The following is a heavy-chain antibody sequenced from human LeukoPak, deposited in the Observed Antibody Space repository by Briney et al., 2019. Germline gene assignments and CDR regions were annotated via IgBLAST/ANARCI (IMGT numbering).Heavy chain of an antibody. CDR1: GFTFNNHA. D-gene: IGHD5/OR15-5a*01. V-gene: IGHV3-23*01. CDR2: VSNRGDTG. CDR3: AKRSVTYGPFDS. Sequence: GGSLRLSCAASGFTFNNHAMSWVRQTPGKGLEWVSTVSNRGDTGYYIDSVRGRFTVSRDNSKNTLYLQMNSLRAEDTAIYYCAKRSVTYGPFDSWGQGTLVTVSS. J-gene: IGHJ4*02.